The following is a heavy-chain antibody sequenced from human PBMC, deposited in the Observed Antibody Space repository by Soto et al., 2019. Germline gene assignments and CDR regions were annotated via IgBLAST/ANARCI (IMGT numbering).Heavy chain of an antibody. CDR3: ARPYSSNSNWFDP. J-gene: IGHJ5*02. V-gene: IGHV3-23*01. CDR1: GFTFSSYA. CDR2: LRDDADDT. D-gene: IGHD6-19*01. Sequence: GGSLRLSCAASGFTFSSYAMSWVRQAPGKGLEWVAVLRDDADDTYYADSVKGRFTISRDNSKNTLYLQMRSLRAEDTAVYYCARPYSSNSNWFDPWGQGTLVTVSS.